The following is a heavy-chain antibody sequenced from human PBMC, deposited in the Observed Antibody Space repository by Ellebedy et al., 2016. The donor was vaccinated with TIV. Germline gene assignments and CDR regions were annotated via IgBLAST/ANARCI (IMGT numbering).Heavy chain of an antibody. CDR3: ARVIYDFWSGYYYFDY. CDR2: INHSGST. CDR1: GGSFSGYY. J-gene: IGHJ4*02. Sequence: SETLSLTCAVYGGSFSGYYWSWIRQPPGKGLEWIGEINHSGSTNYNPSLKSRVTISVDTSKNQFSLKLSSVTAADTAVYYCARVIYDFWSGYYYFDYWGQGTLDTVSS. D-gene: IGHD3-3*01. V-gene: IGHV4-34*01.